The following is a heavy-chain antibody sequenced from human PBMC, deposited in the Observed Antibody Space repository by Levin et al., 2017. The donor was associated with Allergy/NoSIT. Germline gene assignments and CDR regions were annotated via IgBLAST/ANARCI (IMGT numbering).Heavy chain of an antibody. CDR2: IYPSDSDA. V-gene: IGHV5-51*01. CDR3: ARLRRIAVRYDAFAS. Sequence: GGSLRLSCKGSGYTFSSYWIGWVRQKPGKGLEWMGIIYPSDSDARYSPSFQGQVTISADKSISTAFLQWSSLDASDTAMYYCARLRRIAVRYDAFASWGQGTMVSVSS. CDR1: GYTFSSYW. J-gene: IGHJ3*02.